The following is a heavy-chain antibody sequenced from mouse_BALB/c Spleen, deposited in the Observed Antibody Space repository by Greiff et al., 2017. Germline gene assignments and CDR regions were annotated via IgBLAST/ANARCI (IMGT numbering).Heavy chain of an antibody. J-gene: IGHJ3*01. V-gene: IGHV5-17*02. Sequence: EVQVVESGGGLVQPGGSRKLSCAASGFTFSSFGMHWVRQAPEKGLEWVAYISSGSSTIYYADTVKGRFTISRDNPKNTLFLQMTSIRSEDTAMYYCSRGGLGSSPRFAYWGQGTLVTVSA. D-gene: IGHD1-1*01. CDR2: ISSGSSTI. CDR1: GFTFSSFG. CDR3: SRGGLGSSPRFAY.